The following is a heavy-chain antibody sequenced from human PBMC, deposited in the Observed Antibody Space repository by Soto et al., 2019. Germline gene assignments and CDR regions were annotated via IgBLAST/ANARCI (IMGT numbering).Heavy chain of an antibody. CDR1: GYTFTSYG. D-gene: IGHD4-4*01. CDR2: ISAYNGNT. Sequence: ASVKVSCKASGYTFTSYGISWVRQAPGQGLEWMGWISAYNGNTNYAQKLQGRVTMTTDTSTSTAYMELRSLRSDDTAVYYCARDRDYSNYGPEGDAFDIWGQGTMVTVSS. V-gene: IGHV1-18*01. J-gene: IGHJ3*02. CDR3: ARDRDYSNYGPEGDAFDI.